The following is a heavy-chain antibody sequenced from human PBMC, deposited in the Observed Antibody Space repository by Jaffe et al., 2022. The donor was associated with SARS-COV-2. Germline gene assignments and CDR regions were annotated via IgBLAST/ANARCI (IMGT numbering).Heavy chain of an antibody. CDR1: PVSVTSANYY. J-gene: IGHJ6*03. CDR3: ARSLYYYWYIDV. Sequence: QVQLQESGPGLVKSSETLSLACTVSPVSVTSANYYWTWIRQSPGKGLEWIGYIFYTGSTTYNPSLKSRVTISQDTSKNQFSLTLTSVTAADTAVYYCARSLYYYWYIDVWGKGTTVTVS. CDR2: IFYTGST. V-gene: IGHV4-61*01.